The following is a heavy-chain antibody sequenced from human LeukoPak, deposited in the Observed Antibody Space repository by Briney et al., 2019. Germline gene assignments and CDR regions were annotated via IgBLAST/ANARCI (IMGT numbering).Heavy chain of an antibody. D-gene: IGHD3-9*01. V-gene: IGHV4-39*01. CDR1: GGSLTTNTFY. CDR2: VYYTGIT. Sequence: PSETLSLTCTLSGGSLTTNTFYWGWIRQPPGKGLEWIGTVYYTGITHYNPSLKSRITISVDTSKNHFSLNLTSVPAADTAVYFCARHGILTDHSIRYWGQGLLVTVSS. J-gene: IGHJ4*02. CDR3: ARHGILTDHSIRY.